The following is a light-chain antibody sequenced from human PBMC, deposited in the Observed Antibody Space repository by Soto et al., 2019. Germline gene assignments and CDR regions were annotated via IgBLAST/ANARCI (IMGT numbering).Light chain of an antibody. CDR2: AAS. Sequence: IQMTQSPSTLSGSVGGRVTITCRASQGIRNDLGWYQQKPGKAPKLLIYAASSLQSGVPSRFSGSGSGTDFTLTISSLQPEDFATYYCLQDYNYPRTFGQGTKVDIK. V-gene: IGKV1-6*01. CDR1: QGIRND. J-gene: IGKJ1*01. CDR3: LQDYNYPRT.